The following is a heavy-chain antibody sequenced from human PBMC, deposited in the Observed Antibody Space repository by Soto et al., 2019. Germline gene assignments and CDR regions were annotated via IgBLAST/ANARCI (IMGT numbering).Heavy chain of an antibody. J-gene: IGHJ4*02. CDR2: ISRDGSHK. CDR1: GFTFRNYA. V-gene: IGHV3-30*04. Sequence: GGSLRLSCAASGFTFRNYAIHWVRQAPGKGLEWVAVISRDGSHKYYLDSVKGRFTISRDNSKDTVNLLMNSLRDDDSAMYYCARSRNSAVADSFDFWGQGTMVTVSS. D-gene: IGHD1-26*01. CDR3: ARSRNSAVADSFDF.